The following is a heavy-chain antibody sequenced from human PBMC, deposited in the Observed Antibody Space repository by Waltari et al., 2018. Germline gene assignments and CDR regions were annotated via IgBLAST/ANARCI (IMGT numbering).Heavy chain of an antibody. CDR1: GFTFNNYG. CDR3: ARDYYYDSSGYYGLDP. Sequence: EVQVVESGGGVVRPGGYLRLSCKAPGFTFNNYGLSWVRQGPGKGLEWVCGIHWNGDSASYADSVKGRFTISRDNAENSLHLQMNSLTAEDTALYFCARDYYYDSSGYYGLDPWGQGTLVTVS. V-gene: IGHV3-20*04. D-gene: IGHD3-22*01. J-gene: IGHJ5*02. CDR2: IHWNGDSA.